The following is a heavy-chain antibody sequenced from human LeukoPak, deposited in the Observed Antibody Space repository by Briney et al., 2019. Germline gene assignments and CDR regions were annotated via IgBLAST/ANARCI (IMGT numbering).Heavy chain of an antibody. CDR2: ISGSGSFI. Sequence: GSLRLSCTGSGFTFSTISINRVRLAPGQGLEWVSTISGSGSFIRYLDSVKGRFTISRDNANNSVYLQMDSLRVDDTAVYFCAKANEALNLFEPWGQGTLVTVSS. CDR1: GFTFSTIS. V-gene: IGHV3-21*04. D-gene: IGHD1-1*01. CDR3: AKANEALNLFEP. J-gene: IGHJ5*02.